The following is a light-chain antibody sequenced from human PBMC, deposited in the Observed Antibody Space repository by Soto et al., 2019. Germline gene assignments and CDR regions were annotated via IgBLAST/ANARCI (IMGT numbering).Light chain of an antibody. CDR1: QTISSW. Sequence: DMQMAQSPHTLSGSVGDIVTITCRASQTISSWLAWYQQKPGKAPKLRVHHASTLKSGVPSRFSGSGSRTELTLTLRCLQPDAFPTYCCTLYTSYSEASGQ. CDR2: HAS. J-gene: IGKJ1*01. CDR3: TLYTSYSEA. V-gene: IGKV1-5*03.